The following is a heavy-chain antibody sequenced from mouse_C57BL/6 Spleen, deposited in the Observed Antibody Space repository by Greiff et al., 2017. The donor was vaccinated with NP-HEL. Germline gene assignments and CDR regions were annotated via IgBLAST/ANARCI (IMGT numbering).Heavy chain of an antibody. CDR1: GYAFSSSW. Sequence: VQLQESGPELVKPGASVKISCKASGYAFSSSWMNWVKQRPGKGLEWIGRIYPGDGDTNYNGKFKGKATLTADKSSSTAYMQLSSLTSEDSAVYFCAREEITTALDYWGQGTSVTVSS. CDR3: AREEITTALDY. J-gene: IGHJ4*01. CDR2: IYPGDGDT. D-gene: IGHD1-2*01. V-gene: IGHV1-82*01.